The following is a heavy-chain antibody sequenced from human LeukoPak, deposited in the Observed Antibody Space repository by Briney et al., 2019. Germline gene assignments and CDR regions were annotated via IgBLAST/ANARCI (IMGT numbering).Heavy chain of an antibody. CDR2: XSYDGNNK. J-gene: IGHJ4*02. D-gene: IGHD2-15*01. Sequence: XLRLSCAXXXXXXXXXGIXXXRQAPXXXLXXXXXXSYDGNNKYYADSVKGRFTISRDNSKNTLFLQMNSLRAEDTAVYYCAKGVDYCSGGSCPADYWGPGTLVTVSS. CDR3: AKGVDYCSGGSCPADY. CDR1: XXXXXXXG. V-gene: IGHV3-30*18.